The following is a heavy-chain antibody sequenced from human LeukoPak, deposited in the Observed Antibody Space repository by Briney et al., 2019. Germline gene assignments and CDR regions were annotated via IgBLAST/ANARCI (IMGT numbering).Heavy chain of an antibody. D-gene: IGHD2-2*01. CDR1: GYTFTGHY. Sequence: VASVKVSCKASGYTFTGHYMNWVRLAPGQGLGWMGWINPNSGGTNYAQKFQGRVTMTRDTSISTAYMELSRLRSDDTAVYYCARDLLGYCSSTSCNEFDYWGQGTLVTVSS. CDR2: INPNSGGT. J-gene: IGHJ4*02. CDR3: ARDLLGYCSSTSCNEFDY. V-gene: IGHV1-2*02.